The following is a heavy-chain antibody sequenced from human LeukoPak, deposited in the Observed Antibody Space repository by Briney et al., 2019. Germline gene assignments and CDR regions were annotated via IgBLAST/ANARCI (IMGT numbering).Heavy chain of an antibody. CDR2: INPNSGGT. J-gene: IGHJ4*02. D-gene: IGHD3-22*01. V-gene: IGHV1-2*02. CDR1: GYTFTGYY. CDR3: ARGHYYDSSGYYDFDY. Sequence: GASVKVSCKASGYTFTGYYMHWVRQAPGQGLEWMGWINPNSGGTNYAQKFQGRVTMTRDTSISTAYMELSRLRSDDTAVYYCARGHYYDSSGYYDFDYWGQGTLVTVSS.